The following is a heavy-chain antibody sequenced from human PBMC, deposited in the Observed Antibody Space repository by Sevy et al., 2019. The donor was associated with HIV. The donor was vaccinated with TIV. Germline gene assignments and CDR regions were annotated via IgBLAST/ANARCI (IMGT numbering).Heavy chain of an antibody. Sequence: SETLSLTCTVSGGSISSYYWSWIRQPPGKGLEWIGYIYYSGRTNYNPSLKSRVTISVDSSKNQFSLKLSSVTAADTAVYYCARDLSGSYGDAFDIWGQGTMVTVSS. CDR3: ARDLSGSYGDAFDI. D-gene: IGHD1-26*01. CDR1: GGSISSYY. J-gene: IGHJ3*02. V-gene: IGHV4-59*01. CDR2: IYYSGRT.